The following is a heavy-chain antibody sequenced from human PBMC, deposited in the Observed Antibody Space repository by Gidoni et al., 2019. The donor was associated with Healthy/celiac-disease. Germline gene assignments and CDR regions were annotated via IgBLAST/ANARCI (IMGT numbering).Heavy chain of an antibody. CDR3: ARAITGYSSSWYRGGYYYYYYMDV. V-gene: IGHV4-34*01. CDR1: GGSFSGYY. D-gene: IGHD6-13*01. J-gene: IGHJ6*03. CDR2: INHSGST. Sequence: QVQLQQWGAGLLKPSETLSLTCAVYGGSFSGYYWSWIRQPPGKGLEWIGEINHSGSTNYNPSLKSRVTISVDTSKNQFSLKLSSVTAADTAVYYCARAITGYSSSWYRGGYYYYYYMDVWGKGTTVTVSS.